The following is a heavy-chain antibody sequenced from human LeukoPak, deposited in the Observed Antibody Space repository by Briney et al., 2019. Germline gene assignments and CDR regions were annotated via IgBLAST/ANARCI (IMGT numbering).Heavy chain of an antibody. CDR1: GGSFSGYY. Sequence: ASETLSLTCAVYGGSFSGYYWSWIRQPPGKGLEWIGEINHSGSTNYNPSLKSRVTISVDTSKNQFSLKLSSVTAADTAVYYCARGTTRPRTIFGVVLPRFDPWGQGTLVTVSS. CDR2: INHSGST. V-gene: IGHV4-34*01. CDR3: ARGTTRPRTIFGVVLPRFDP. J-gene: IGHJ5*02. D-gene: IGHD3-3*01.